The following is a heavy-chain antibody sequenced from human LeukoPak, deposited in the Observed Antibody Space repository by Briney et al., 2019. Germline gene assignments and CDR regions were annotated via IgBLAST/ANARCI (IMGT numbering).Heavy chain of an antibody. CDR2: VYSGVST. V-gene: IGHV3-53*01. Sequence: PGGPLRLSCAASGFTVSGNYISWLRQAPGKGLEWVSVVYSGVSTYYADSVKGRFTISGDSSKNTLYLQMDSLRADDTAVYYCARLRETTVTRDDSYYYMDVWGKGTTVTVSS. J-gene: IGHJ6*03. CDR1: GFTVSGNY. CDR3: ARLRETTVTRDDSYYYMDV. D-gene: IGHD4-17*01.